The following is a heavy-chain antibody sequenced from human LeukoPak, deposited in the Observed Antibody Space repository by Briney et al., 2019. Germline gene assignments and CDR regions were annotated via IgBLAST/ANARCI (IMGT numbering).Heavy chain of an antibody. CDR3: ATASPDTAMAPVGMDV. D-gene: IGHD5-18*01. J-gene: IGHJ6*02. CDR1: GYTLTELS. CDR2: FDPEDGET. Sequence: ASVKVSCTVSGYTLTELSMHWVRQAPGKGLEWMGGFDPEDGETIYAQKFQGRVTMTEDTSTDTAYMELSSLRSEDTAVYYCATASPDTAMAPVGMDVWGQGTTVTVSS. V-gene: IGHV1-24*01.